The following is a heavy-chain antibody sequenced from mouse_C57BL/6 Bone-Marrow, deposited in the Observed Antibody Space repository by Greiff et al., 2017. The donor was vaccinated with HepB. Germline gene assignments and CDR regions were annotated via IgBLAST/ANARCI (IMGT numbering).Heavy chain of an antibody. V-gene: IGHV1-64*01. CDR1: GYTFTSYW. J-gene: IGHJ1*03. CDR2: IHPNSGST. D-gene: IGHD1-2*01. CDR3: ARRLTYWYFDV. Sequence: QVQLKQPGAELVKPGASVKLSCKASGYTFTSYWMHWVKQRPGQGLEWIGMIHPNSGSTNYNEKFKSKATLTVDKSSSTAYMQLSSLTSEDSAVYYCARRLTYWYFDVWGTGTTVTVSS.